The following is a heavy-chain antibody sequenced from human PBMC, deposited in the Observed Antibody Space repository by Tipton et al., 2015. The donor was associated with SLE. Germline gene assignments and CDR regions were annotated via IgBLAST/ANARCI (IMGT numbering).Heavy chain of an antibody. CDR3: ARVQYSSGSYFFDY. J-gene: IGHJ4*02. CDR1: GFTFNDQR. V-gene: IGHV3-21*03. Sequence: SLRLSCAASGFTFNDQRTTWVRQAPGKGLEWVSSISSGSLSMYYGDSVKGRFTISRDNAKNSLYLQMNSLREDDTAVYYCARVQYSSGSYFFDYWGQGTLVTVSS. D-gene: IGHD6-19*01. CDR2: ISSGSLSM.